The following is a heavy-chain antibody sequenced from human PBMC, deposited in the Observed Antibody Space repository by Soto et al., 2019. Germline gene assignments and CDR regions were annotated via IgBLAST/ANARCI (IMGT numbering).Heavy chain of an antibody. V-gene: IGHV3-23*01. D-gene: IGHD1-26*01. CDR1: GFTFAAYA. CDR3: ARGLYLSYWDLLQFPPPDY. CDR2: IRGSGGDT. Sequence: GSLLLSGSASGFTFAAYAMNWVRQAPGKGLEWVSVIRGSGGDTYYVDSVKGRFTISRDNSKNTLYLQMNSLRAEDTALYYYARGLYLSYWDLLQFPPPDYWGQGTLVTVYS. J-gene: IGHJ4*02.